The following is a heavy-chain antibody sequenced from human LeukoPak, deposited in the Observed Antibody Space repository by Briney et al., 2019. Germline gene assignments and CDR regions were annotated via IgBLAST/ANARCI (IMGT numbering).Heavy chain of an antibody. CDR2: IYYSVTS. CDR3: ARIFKRGYSYGYFY. J-gene: IGHJ4*02. D-gene: IGHD5-18*01. Sequence: SETLSLTCTVSGDSISTYYWSWIRQPPGKGLEWIGYIYYSVTSDYNPSLKRRVTMSVDMSTNQISLKLSSVTAADTAVYYCARIFKRGYSYGYFYWGQGTLVTVSS. V-gene: IGHV4-59*12. CDR1: GDSISTYY.